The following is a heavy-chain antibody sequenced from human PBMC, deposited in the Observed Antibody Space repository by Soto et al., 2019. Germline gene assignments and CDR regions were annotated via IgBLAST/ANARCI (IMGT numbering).Heavy chain of an antibody. Sequence: GGSLRLSCAASGFTFSSYAMSWVRQAPGKGLEWVSAISGSGGSTYYADSVKGRFTISRDNSKNTLYLQMNSLRAEDTAVYYCETDPSAKTAHTYYYYYYGMDVWGQGTTVTVSS. CDR1: GFTFSSYA. CDR3: ETDPSAKTAHTYYYYYYGMDV. V-gene: IGHV3-23*01. CDR2: ISGSGGST. J-gene: IGHJ6*02.